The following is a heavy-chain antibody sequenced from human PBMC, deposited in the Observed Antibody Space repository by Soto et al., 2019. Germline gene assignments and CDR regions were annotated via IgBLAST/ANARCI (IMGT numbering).Heavy chain of an antibody. V-gene: IGHV4-34*01. CDR1: GGSFSGYY. J-gene: IGHJ6*02. CDR2: INHSGST. D-gene: IGHD6-19*01. Sequence: QVQLQQWGAGLLKPSETLSLTCAVYGGSFSGYYWSWIRQPPGKGLEWIGEINHSGSTSYNPSLKSRVTISVDTSKNQFSLKLSSVTAADTAVDYCARGLSSRGLVLYYYYGMDVWGQGTTVTVSS. CDR3: ARGLSSRGLVLYYYYGMDV.